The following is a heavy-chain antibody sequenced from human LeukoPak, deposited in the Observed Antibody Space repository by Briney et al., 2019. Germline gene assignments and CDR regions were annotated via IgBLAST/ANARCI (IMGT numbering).Heavy chain of an antibody. V-gene: IGHV4-61*08. CDR2: INHSGST. Sequence: PSETLSLTCTVSGGSISSGGYYWSWIRQPPGKGLEWIGEINHSGSTNYNPSLKSRVTISVDTSKNQFSLKLSSVTAADTAVYYCARGSYYVAAFDIWGQGTMVTVSS. CDR1: GGSISSGGYY. J-gene: IGHJ3*02. CDR3: ARGSYYVAAFDI. D-gene: IGHD1-26*01.